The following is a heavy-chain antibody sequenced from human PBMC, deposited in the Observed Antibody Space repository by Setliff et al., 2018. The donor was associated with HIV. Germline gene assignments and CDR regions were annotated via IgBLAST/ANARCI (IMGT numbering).Heavy chain of an antibody. V-gene: IGHV3-48*03. Sequence: GSLRLSCAASGFTFSSYEMNWVRQAPGKGLEWVSYISGSGATIYYADFVKGRFTISRDNAKNSLYLQMNSLRAEDTAVYYCARDQRDESIIYYYYYYMDVWGKGTTVTVSS. CDR3: ARDQRDESIIYYYYYYMDV. CDR1: GFTFSSYE. J-gene: IGHJ6*03. CDR2: ISGSGATI. D-gene: IGHD1-20*01.